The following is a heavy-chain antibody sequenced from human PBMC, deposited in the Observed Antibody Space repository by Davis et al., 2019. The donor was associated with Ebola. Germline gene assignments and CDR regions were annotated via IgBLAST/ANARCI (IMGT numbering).Heavy chain of an antibody. V-gene: IGHV4-34*01. CDR2: INHSGST. CDR1: GGSFSGYY. J-gene: IGHJ4*02. CDR3: ARAGRGLWFRASIDY. Sequence: PSETLSLTCAVYGGSFSGYYWSWIRQPPGKGLEWIGEINHSGSTNYNPSLKSRVAISVDTSKNQFSLKLSSVTAADTAVYYCARAGRGLWFRASIDYWGQGTLVTVSS. D-gene: IGHD5-18*01.